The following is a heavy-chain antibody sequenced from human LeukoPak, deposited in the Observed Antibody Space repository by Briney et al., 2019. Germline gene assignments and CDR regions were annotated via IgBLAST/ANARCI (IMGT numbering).Heavy chain of an antibody. J-gene: IGHJ3*02. Sequence: PGGSLRLSCAASGFTFSSYSMNWVRQAPGKGLEWVSSISSSSSYIYYADSVKGRFTISRDNAKNSLYLQMNSLRAEDTAVYYCARVNYYDTRGIDAFDIWGQGTMVTVSS. V-gene: IGHV3-21*04. D-gene: IGHD3-22*01. CDR3: ARVNYYDTRGIDAFDI. CDR2: ISSSSSYI. CDR1: GFTFSSYS.